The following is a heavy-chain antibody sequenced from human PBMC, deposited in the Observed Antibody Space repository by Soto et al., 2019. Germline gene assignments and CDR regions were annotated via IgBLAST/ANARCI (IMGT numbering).Heavy chain of an antibody. CDR2: IWYDGSNK. V-gene: IGHV3-33*01. J-gene: IGHJ6*02. CDR3: ARSKQLAVGYYYYYGMDV. Sequence: HPGGSLRLSCAASGFTFSSYGMHWVRQAPGKGLEWVAVIWYDGSNKYYADSVKGRFTISRDNSKNTLYLQMNSLRAEDTAVYYCARSKQLAVGYYYYYGMDVWGQGTTVTVSS. D-gene: IGHD6-6*01. CDR1: GFTFSSYG.